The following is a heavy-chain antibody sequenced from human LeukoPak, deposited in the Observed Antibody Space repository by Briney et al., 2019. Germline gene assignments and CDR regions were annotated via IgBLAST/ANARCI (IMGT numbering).Heavy chain of an antibody. J-gene: IGHJ4*02. Sequence: ASVKVSCKASGYTFTSYGISWVRQAPGQGLEWMGWISAYNGNTNYAQKLQGRVTMTTDTSTSTAYMELRSLRSDDTAVYYCARAGPAWYYYDSSGYPFDYWGQGTLVTVSS. CDR3: ARAGPAWYYYDSSGYPFDY. D-gene: IGHD3-22*01. CDR1: GYTFTSYG. V-gene: IGHV1-18*01. CDR2: ISAYNGNT.